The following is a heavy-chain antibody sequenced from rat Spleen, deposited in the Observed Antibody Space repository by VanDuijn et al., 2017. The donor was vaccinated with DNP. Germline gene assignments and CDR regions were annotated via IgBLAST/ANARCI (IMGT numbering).Heavy chain of an antibody. CDR2: ITYSGSA. J-gene: IGHJ4*01. Sequence: EVQLQESGPGLVTPSQSLSLTCSVPGYSITSNYWGWIRKFPGNKMEWIGHITYSGSATYNPSLKSRISITRDISKDQFFLQLNSVTAEDTATYYCARGGGYYYNYAMDAWGQGTSVTVSS. V-gene: IGHV3-1*01. CDR3: ARGGGYYYNYAMDA. D-gene: IGHD1-12*02. CDR1: GYSITSNY.